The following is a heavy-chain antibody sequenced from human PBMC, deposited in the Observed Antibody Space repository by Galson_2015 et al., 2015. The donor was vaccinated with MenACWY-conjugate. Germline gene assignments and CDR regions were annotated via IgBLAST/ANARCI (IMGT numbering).Heavy chain of an antibody. J-gene: IGHJ4*02. D-gene: IGHD3-22*01. CDR1: GFTFSSYW. CDR3: TTPTINYYDSSGYRIEIGY. Sequence: SLRLSCAASGFTFSSYWMSWVRQAPGKGLEWVANIKQDGSEKYYVDSVKGRFTISRDNAKNSLYLQMNSLRAEDTAVYYCTTPTINYYDSSGYRIEIGYWGQGAPVTVSS. V-gene: IGHV3-7*03. CDR2: IKQDGSEK.